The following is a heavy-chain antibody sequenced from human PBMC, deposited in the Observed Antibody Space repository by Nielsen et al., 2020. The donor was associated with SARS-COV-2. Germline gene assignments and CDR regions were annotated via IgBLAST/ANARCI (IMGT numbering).Heavy chain of an antibody. CDR1: GFTFSSYA. CDR3: AKALVVVTAHPYFDY. CDR2: ISGSGGRT. Sequence: GESLKISCAASGFTFSSYAMSWVRQAPGKGLEWVSAISGSGGRTYYADSVKGRFTISRDNSKNTLYLQMNSLRAEDTAVYYCAKALVVVTAHPYFDYWGQGTLVTVSS. J-gene: IGHJ4*02. V-gene: IGHV3-23*01. D-gene: IGHD2-21*02.